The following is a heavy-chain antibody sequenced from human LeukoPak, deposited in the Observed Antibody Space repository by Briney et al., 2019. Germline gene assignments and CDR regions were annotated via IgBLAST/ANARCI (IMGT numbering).Heavy chain of an antibody. V-gene: IGHV3-21*01. CDR1: GSTFNNYD. J-gene: IGHJ3*02. Sequence: GGSLRLSCAASGSTFNNYDMNWVRQAPGKGLEWVSSISTSSNYIYYADSVKGRFTISRDNAKNTLYLQMNSLRAEDTAVYYCAKFDFSSSFDALDIWGHGTMVTVSS. CDR3: AKFDFSSSFDALDI. CDR2: ISTSSNYI. D-gene: IGHD6-6*01.